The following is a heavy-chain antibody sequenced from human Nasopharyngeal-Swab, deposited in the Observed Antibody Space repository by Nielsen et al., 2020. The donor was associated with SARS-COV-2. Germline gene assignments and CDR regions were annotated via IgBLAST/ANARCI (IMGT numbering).Heavy chain of an antibody. D-gene: IGHD3-10*01. V-gene: IGHV3-48*03. Sequence: GGSLRLSCAASGFTFSSYEMNWVRQAPGKGLEWVSYISSSGSTIYYADSMKGRFTISRDNAKNSLYLQMNSLRAEDTAVYYCARDARSITMVRGVIYNWFDPWGQGTLVTVSS. J-gene: IGHJ5*02. CDR1: GFTFSSYE. CDR2: ISSSGSTI. CDR3: ARDARSITMVRGVIYNWFDP.